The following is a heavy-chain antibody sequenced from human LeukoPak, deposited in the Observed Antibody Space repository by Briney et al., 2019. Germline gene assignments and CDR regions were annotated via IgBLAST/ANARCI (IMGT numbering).Heavy chain of an antibody. CDR1: GFIFSDYG. J-gene: IGHJ4*02. CDR3: AKGQSLSSGYYYVSWDY. CDR2: ISYDGRNI. D-gene: IGHD3-22*01. Sequence: GGSLRLSCAASGFIFSDYGMHWVRQAPGKGLEWVAVISYDGRNIYYADSVQGRFTISRDNSKNTLYLQMNSLRPEDTAVYYCAKGQSLSSGYYYVSWDYWGQGTQVTVSS. V-gene: IGHV3-30*18.